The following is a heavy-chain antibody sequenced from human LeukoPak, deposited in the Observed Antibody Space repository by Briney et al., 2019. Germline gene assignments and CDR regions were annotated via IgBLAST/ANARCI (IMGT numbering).Heavy chain of an antibody. Sequence: GGSLRLSCAASGFTFSSHAMSWVRQAPGKGLEWVSAISGSGGSTYYADSVKGRFTISRDNSKNTLYLQMNSLRAEDTAVYYCAKVIGVEGYFDYWGQGTLVTVSS. V-gene: IGHV3-23*01. J-gene: IGHJ4*02. D-gene: IGHD3-3*01. CDR2: ISGSGGST. CDR3: AKVIGVEGYFDY. CDR1: GFTFSSHA.